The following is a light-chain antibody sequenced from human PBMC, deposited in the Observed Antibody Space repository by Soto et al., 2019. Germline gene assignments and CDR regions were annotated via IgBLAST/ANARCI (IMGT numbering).Light chain of an antibody. CDR3: CSFAGTSYV. V-gene: IGLV2-11*01. Sequence: QSALTQPRSVSGSPGQSVTISCTGTSSDVGGYNSVSWYQQHPGKAPKLMIYDVSKRPSGVPDRFSGSKSGNTASLTISGLQAEDEADYSCCSFAGTSYVFGPGTKLTVL. J-gene: IGLJ1*01. CDR1: SSDVGGYNS. CDR2: DVS.